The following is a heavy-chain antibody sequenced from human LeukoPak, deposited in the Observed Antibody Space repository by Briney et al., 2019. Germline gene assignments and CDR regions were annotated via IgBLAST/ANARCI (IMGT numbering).Heavy chain of an antibody. D-gene: IGHD1-26*01. J-gene: IGHJ4*02. V-gene: IGHV1-46*01. CDR2: INPSGGST. CDR3: ASLGGASSSEFDY. CDR1: GYTFTSYY. Sequence: ASVKVSCKASGYTFTSYYMHWVRHAPAQGLERKGIINPSGGSTSYAQKFQGIVTMTRDTSTSTVYMELSSLRSEDTAVYYGASLGGASSSEFDYWGQGTLVTVSS.